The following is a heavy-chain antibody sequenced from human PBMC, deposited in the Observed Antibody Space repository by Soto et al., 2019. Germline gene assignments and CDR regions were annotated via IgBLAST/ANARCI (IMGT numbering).Heavy chain of an antibody. CDR3: ARAFIQGPGWFDP. CDR1: GGSISSYY. D-gene: IGHD5-18*01. V-gene: IGHV4-59*01. CDR2: IYYSGST. Sequence: QVQLQESGPGLVKPSETLSLTCTVSGGSISSYYWSWIRQPPGKGLEWIGYIYYSGSTNYNPSLKSRVTISVDTSKNQFSLKLSSVTAADTAVYYCARAFIQGPGWFDPWGQGTLVTVSS. J-gene: IGHJ5*02.